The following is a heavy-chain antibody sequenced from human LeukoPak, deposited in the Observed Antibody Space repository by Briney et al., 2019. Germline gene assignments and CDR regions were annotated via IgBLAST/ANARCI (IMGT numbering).Heavy chain of an antibody. CDR3: AREWLVTFGHGWFDP. D-gene: IGHD6-19*01. CDR2: IYYSGST. V-gene: IGHV4-59*01. J-gene: IGHJ5*02. CDR1: GGSISSYY. Sequence: SETLSLTCTVSGGSISSYYWSWIRQPPGKGLEWIGYIYYSGSTNYNPSLKSRVTISVDTSKNQFSLKLSSVTAADTAVYYCAREWLVTFGHGWFDPWGQGTLVTVSS.